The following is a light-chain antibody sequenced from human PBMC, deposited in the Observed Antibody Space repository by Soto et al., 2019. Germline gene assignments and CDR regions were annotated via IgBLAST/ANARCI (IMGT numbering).Light chain of an antibody. Sequence: QSVLTQPPSASGSPGQSVTISCTGTSSDIGISDFVSWYQQHPGKAPKLLIYEVSKRPSGVPDRFSGSKSGNTASLTVSDLQTEDAADYYFSAYAGTNDLGVFGGGTKLTVL. CDR2: EVS. J-gene: IGLJ3*02. V-gene: IGLV2-8*01. CDR3: SAYAGTNDLGV. CDR1: SSDIGISDF.